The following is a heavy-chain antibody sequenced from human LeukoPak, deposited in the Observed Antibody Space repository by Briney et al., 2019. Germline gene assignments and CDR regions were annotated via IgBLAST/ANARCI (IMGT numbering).Heavy chain of an antibody. J-gene: IGHJ4*02. CDR1: GFTFSTYW. Sequence: GGSLRLSCAASGFTFSTYWMSWVRQAPGRGLEWVANIKEDGDDKYCVNSVKGRFTISRDNAKNSLYLQMNSLRAEDTAVYYCARGQRLGNWGQGTLVTVSS. D-gene: IGHD6-25*01. V-gene: IGHV3-7*01. CDR3: ARGQRLGN. CDR2: IKEDGDDK.